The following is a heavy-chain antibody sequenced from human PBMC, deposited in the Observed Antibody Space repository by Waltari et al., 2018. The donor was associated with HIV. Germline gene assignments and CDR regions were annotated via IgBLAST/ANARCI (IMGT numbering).Heavy chain of an antibody. V-gene: IGHV3-48*03. D-gene: IGHD3-16*01. CDR3: ARDKWTVGYDAFEI. J-gene: IGHJ3*02. Sequence: EVQLVESGGGLVQHGGSLRLSCASPEFTFTSYEMNWVRQAPGKGLEGVYYSSSSGSTIYYADSVKGRFTIPRDNAKNSLHLQMNSLRAEDTAVYDCARDKWTVGYDAFEIWGQGTVVTVSS. CDR1: EFTFTSYE. CDR2: SSSSGSTI.